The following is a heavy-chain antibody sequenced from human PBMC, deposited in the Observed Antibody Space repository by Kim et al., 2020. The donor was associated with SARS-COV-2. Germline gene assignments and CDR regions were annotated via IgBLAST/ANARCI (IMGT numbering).Heavy chain of an antibody. Sequence: NPSRNSRGTISVATSKSQFSLKLSSVTAADTAVYYCARTYYYGSGRPFDYWGQGTLVTVSS. D-gene: IGHD3-10*01. CDR3: ARTYYYGSGRPFDY. J-gene: IGHJ4*02. V-gene: IGHV4-34*01.